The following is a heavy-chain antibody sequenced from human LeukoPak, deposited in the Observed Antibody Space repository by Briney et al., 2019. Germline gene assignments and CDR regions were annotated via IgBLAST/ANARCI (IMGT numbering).Heavy chain of an antibody. J-gene: IGHJ2*01. CDR2: TYYSGST. V-gene: IGHV4-30-4*01. Sequence: SETLSLTCTVSGGSISSGDYYWSWIRQPPGKGLEWIGYTYYSGSTYYNPSIKSRVTISVDTSKNQFSLKLSSVTAADTAVYYCARDFHCSSTSCYYRWYFDLWGRGTLVTVSS. CDR1: GGSISSGDYY. D-gene: IGHD2-2*01. CDR3: ARDFHCSSTSCYYRWYFDL.